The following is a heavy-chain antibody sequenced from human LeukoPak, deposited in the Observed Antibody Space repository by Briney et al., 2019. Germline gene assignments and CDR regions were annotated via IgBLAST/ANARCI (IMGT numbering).Heavy chain of an antibody. D-gene: IGHD3-3*01. Sequence: QSGGSLRLSCAASGFTFSSYAMSWVRQAPGKGLEWVSAISGGGGSTYYADSVKGRFTISRDNSKNTLYLQMNSLRAEDTAVYYCAKAARITIFGVVIHPFDLWGQGTLVTVSS. CDR1: GFTFSSYA. CDR3: AKAARITIFGVVIHPFDL. J-gene: IGHJ4*02. CDR2: ISGGGGST. V-gene: IGHV3-23*01.